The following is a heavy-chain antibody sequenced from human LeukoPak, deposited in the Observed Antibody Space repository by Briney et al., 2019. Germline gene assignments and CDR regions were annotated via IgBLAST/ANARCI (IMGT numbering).Heavy chain of an antibody. J-gene: IGHJ6*03. CDR2: IYTSGST. Sequence: SETLPLTCTVSGGSISSYYWSWIRQPAGKGLEWIGRIYTSGSTNYNPSLKSRVTMSVDTSENQFSLKLSSVTAADTAVYFCARGYYYYYMDVWGKGTTVTVSS. CDR1: GGSISSYY. V-gene: IGHV4-4*07. CDR3: ARGYYYYYMDV.